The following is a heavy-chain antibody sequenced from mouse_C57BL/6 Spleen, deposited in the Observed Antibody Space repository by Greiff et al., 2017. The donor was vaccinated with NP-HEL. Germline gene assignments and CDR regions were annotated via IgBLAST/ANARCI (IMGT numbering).Heavy chain of an antibody. V-gene: IGHV1-22*01. CDR2: INPNNGGT. CDR3: ACYGYGSSAWFAY. CDR1: GYTFTDYN. Sequence: EVQLQQSGPELVKPGASVKMSCKASGYTFTDYNMHWVKQSHGKSLEWIGYINPNNGGTSYNQKFKGKATLTVDKSSSTAYMELRSLTSKDSAVYSCACYGYGSSAWFAYWGQGTLVTVSA. J-gene: IGHJ3*01. D-gene: IGHD1-1*01.